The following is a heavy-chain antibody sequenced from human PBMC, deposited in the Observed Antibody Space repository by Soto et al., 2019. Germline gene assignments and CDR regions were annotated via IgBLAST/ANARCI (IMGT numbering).Heavy chain of an antibody. CDR3: ARASYDSSGYAHWCYFDY. CDR2: IYHSGST. D-gene: IGHD3-22*01. V-gene: IGHV4-30-2*01. CDR1: GGSISSGGYS. J-gene: IGHJ4*02. Sequence: SETLSLTCAVSGGSISSGGYSWSWIRQPPGKGLEWIGYIYHSGSTYYNPSLKSRVTISVDRSKNQFSLRLSSVTAADTAVYYCARASYDSSGYAHWCYFDYWGQGTLVTVSS.